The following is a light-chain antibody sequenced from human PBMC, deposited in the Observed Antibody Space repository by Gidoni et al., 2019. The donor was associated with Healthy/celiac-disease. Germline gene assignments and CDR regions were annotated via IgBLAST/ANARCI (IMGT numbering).Light chain of an antibody. V-gene: IGLV2-8*01. CDR1: SSDVGGYNY. CDR3: SSYAGSNNFEV. J-gene: IGLJ2*01. Sequence: YPGQSVTISCTGTSSDVGGYNYVSWYQQHPGKAPKLMIYEVSKRPSGVPDRFSGSKSGNTASLTVSGLQAEDEADYYCSSYAGSNNFEVFGGGTKLTVL. CDR2: EVS.